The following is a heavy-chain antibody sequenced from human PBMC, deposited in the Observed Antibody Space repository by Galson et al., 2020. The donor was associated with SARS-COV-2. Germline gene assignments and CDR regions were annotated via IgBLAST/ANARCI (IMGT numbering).Heavy chain of an antibody. Sequence: SETLSLTCAVYVGSFSGFYRTWIRQPPGKGLEWIGEIENSGTTNDNPSLKSRVTISVDTSKNQLSLKLTTVNAADTSVYYCARGSRRLQRIFFAYWDQGTLVTVSS. CDR3: ARGSRRLQRIFFAY. J-gene: IGHJ4*02. CDR2: IENSGTT. CDR1: VGSFSGFY. V-gene: IGHV4-34*01. D-gene: IGHD5-18*01.